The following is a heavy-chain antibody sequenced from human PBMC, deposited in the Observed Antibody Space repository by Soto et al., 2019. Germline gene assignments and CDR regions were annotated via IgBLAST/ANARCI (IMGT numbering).Heavy chain of an antibody. J-gene: IGHJ4*02. Sequence: EVHLVESGGGLVQPGGSLRLSCAASGFTFSTYWMTWVRQAPGKGLEWVADIKKDGSEKYYLDSVKGRFTISRDNAKGSLYLQMSSLRAVDTAVYYCVRDLWGITGYWGQGTLVTVSS. D-gene: IGHD3-16*01. CDR1: GFTFSTYW. CDR3: VRDLWGITGY. V-gene: IGHV3-7*04. CDR2: IKKDGSEK.